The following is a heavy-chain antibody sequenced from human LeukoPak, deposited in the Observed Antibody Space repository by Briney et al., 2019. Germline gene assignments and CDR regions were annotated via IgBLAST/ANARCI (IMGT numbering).Heavy chain of an antibody. Sequence: PGGSLRLSYAASGFTFSSYGMHWVRQAPGKGLEWVAFIRYDGSNKYYADSVKGRFTISRDNSKNTLYLQMNSLRAEDTAVYYCAKEISSGWYFGVSTLGSMDVWGKGTTVTISS. V-gene: IGHV3-30*02. J-gene: IGHJ6*04. CDR1: GFTFSSYG. D-gene: IGHD6-19*01. CDR2: IRYDGSNK. CDR3: AKEISSGWYFGVSTLGSMDV.